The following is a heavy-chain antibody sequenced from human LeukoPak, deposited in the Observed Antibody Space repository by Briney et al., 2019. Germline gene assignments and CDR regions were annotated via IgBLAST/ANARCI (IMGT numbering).Heavy chain of an antibody. J-gene: IGHJ4*02. V-gene: IGHV7-4-1*02. Sequence: ASVKVSCKASRHSSTSYAMNWVRQAPGQGLEWMGWINTNTGNPTYAQGFTGRFVFSLDTSVTTAYLQINSLKAEDTAVYYCARGPVIVVVPAAMSLWGQGTLVTVSS. D-gene: IGHD2-2*01. CDR3: ARGPVIVVVPAAMSL. CDR1: RHSSTSYA. CDR2: INTNTGNP.